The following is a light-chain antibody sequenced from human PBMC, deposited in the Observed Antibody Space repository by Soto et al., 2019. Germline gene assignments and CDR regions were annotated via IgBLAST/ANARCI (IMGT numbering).Light chain of an antibody. V-gene: IGKV1-5*03. Sequence: DIPMTQSPSTLSASVGDRVTITCRASQSIDSWLAWYQQKPGKAPKVLIYKASTLESGVPSRFSGSGSGTEFTLTISSLQPDDFATYYCQQYNSYLWTFGQGTKVEIK. CDR1: QSIDSW. J-gene: IGKJ1*01. CDR3: QQYNSYLWT. CDR2: KAS.